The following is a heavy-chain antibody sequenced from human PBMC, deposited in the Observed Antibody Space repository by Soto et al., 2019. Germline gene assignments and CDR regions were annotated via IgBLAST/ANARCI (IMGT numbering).Heavy chain of an antibody. Sequence: EVQLLASGGGLVQPGGSLRLSCAASGFTFSNYPMSWVRQAPGKGLESVSGIMGGGGSTYYADSVKGRFTISRDDSKSTVFLQMNSLRADDTATYYCAKGGTSWYFDYRGQGTLVTVTS. J-gene: IGHJ4*02. CDR1: GFTFSNYP. V-gene: IGHV3-23*01. D-gene: IGHD6-13*01. CDR2: IMGGGGST. CDR3: AKGGTSWYFDY.